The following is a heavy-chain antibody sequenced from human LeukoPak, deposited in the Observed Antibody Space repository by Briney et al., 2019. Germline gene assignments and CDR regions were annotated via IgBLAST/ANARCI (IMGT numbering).Heavy chain of an antibody. CDR2: IYHSGST. CDR3: ARETRYYDILTGYQNNFDY. CDR1: GYSISSGYY. D-gene: IGHD3-9*01. J-gene: IGHJ4*02. V-gene: IGHV4-38-2*02. Sequence: SETLSLTCAVSGYSISSGYYWGWIRQPPGKGLEWIGSIYHSGSTYYNPSLKSRVTISVDTSKNQFSLKLSSVTAADTAVYYCARETRYYDILTGYQNNFDYWGQGILVTVSS.